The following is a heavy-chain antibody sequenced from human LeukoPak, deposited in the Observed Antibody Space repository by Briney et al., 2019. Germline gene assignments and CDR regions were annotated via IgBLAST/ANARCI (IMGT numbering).Heavy chain of an antibody. J-gene: IGHJ3*02. Sequence: GGSLRLSCAASGFTVSSNYMSWVRQAPGKGLEWVSVIYSGGSTYYADSVKGRFTISRDNSKNTLYLQMNSLRAEDTAVYYCASENKRGYSYGSPTDAFDIWGQGTMVTVSS. CDR1: GFTVSSNY. CDR2: IYSGGST. V-gene: IGHV3-66*01. D-gene: IGHD5-18*01. CDR3: ASENKRGYSYGSPTDAFDI.